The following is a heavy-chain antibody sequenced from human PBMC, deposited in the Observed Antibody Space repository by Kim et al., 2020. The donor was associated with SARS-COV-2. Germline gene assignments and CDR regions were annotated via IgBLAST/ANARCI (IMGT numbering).Heavy chain of an antibody. CDR3: AGRGPIVVVPAAWGYDAFDI. CDR1: GGSLSSSNW. Sequence: SETLSLTCAVSGGSLSSSNWWSWVRQPPGKGLEWIGEIYHIWSTNYNPSLTSRVTISVDKPKNQFSLKLSSVTAADTAVSYCAGRGPIVVVPAAWGYDAFDIWGQGTMVTVSS. J-gene: IGHJ3*02. D-gene: IGHD2-2*01. V-gene: IGHV4-4*02. CDR2: IYHIWST.